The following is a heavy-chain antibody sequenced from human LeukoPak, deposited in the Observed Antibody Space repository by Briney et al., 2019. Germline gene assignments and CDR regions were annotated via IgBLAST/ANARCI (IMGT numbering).Heavy chain of an antibody. CDR1: GFTFSDAW. V-gene: IGHV3-15*01. Sequence: PGGSLRLSCAASGFTFSDAWMIWVRQAPGKGLEWVGRIKSRADGGTPDYAAPVTGRFTISRDDSNGTLFLQMNSLTTEDTAVYYCATQRLLDAFDICGQGTMVIVSS. CDR2: IKSRADGGTP. CDR3: ATQRLLDAFDI. D-gene: IGHD3-22*01. J-gene: IGHJ3*02.